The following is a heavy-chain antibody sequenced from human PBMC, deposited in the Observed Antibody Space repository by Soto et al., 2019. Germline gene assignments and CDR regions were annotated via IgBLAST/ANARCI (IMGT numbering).Heavy chain of an antibody. Sequence: VGSLRLSGAASGFTFTSYGMHWVRQAPGKGLEWVAVIWDDGSNKLYGDSVKGRFTISRDNSKNTVYLQMNSLRAEDTAVYYCARDTRGAYFDYWGQGTLVTVSS. CDR3: ARDTRGAYFDY. D-gene: IGHD2-15*01. CDR1: GFTFTSYG. CDR2: IWDDGSNK. J-gene: IGHJ4*02. V-gene: IGHV3-33*01.